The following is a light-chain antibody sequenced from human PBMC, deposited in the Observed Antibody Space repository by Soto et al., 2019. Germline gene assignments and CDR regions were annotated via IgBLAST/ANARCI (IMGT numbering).Light chain of an antibody. Sequence: AIQMTQSPSSLSTSVGDRVTISCRASQGIRNDLGWYQQKPGKAPKLLIYAASILHSGVPSRFSGSGSGTDFPLTISSLQPDDFATYYCLQNYDYPLTFGGGTKVQIK. V-gene: IGKV1-6*01. CDR2: AAS. J-gene: IGKJ4*01. CDR1: QGIRND. CDR3: LQNYDYPLT.